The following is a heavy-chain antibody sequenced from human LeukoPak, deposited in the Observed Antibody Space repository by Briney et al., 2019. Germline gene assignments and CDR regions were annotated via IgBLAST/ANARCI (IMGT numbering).Heavy chain of an antibody. CDR2: IKQDGSEK. J-gene: IGHJ4*02. Sequence: GGSLRLSCTASGFTFSTYWMTWVRQAPGKGLEWVANIKQDGSEKNYVDSVKGRFTISRDNAKNSLDLQINSLRAEDTAVYYCAKTRPLDSSSWSHGDYWGQGTLATVSS. CDR1: GFTFSTYW. CDR3: AKTRPLDSSSWSHGDY. V-gene: IGHV3-7*03. D-gene: IGHD6-13*01.